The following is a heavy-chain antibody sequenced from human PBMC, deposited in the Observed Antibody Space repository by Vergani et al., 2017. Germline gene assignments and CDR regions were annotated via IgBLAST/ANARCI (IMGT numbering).Heavy chain of an antibody. CDR2: ISSNGGST. CDR1: GFTFSSYA. J-gene: IGHJ4*02. D-gene: IGHD4-17*01. Sequence: EVQLVESGGGLVQPGGSLRLSCSASGFTFSSYAMHWVRQAPGKGLEYVSAISSNGGSTYYADSVKGIFTISRDNSKNTLYLQMSSLRAEDTAVYYCVKGYGDYYGYWGQGTLVTVSS. V-gene: IGHV3-64D*06. CDR3: VKGYGDYYGY.